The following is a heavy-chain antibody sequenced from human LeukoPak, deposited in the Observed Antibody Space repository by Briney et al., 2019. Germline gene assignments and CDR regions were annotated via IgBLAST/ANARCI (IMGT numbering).Heavy chain of an antibody. CDR1: GGSISSGYY. D-gene: IGHD5-12*01. Sequence: SETLSLTCTVSGGSISSGYYWGWIRPPPGKGLEWIGSIYHSGSTYYNPSLKSRVTISVDTSKNQFSLKLSSVTAADTAVYYCARDGKGYSGYQKRPTNWFDPWGQGTLVTVSS. J-gene: IGHJ5*02. V-gene: IGHV4-38-2*02. CDR2: IYHSGST. CDR3: ARDGKGYSGYQKRPTNWFDP.